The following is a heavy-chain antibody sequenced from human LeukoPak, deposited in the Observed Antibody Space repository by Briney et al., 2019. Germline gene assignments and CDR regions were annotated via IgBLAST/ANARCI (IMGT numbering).Heavy chain of an antibody. CDR1: GFTFSSYG. CDR2: ISYDGSNK. D-gene: IGHD4-17*01. Sequence: PGGSLRLSCAASGFTFSSYGMHWVRQAPGKGLEWVAVISYDGSNKYYADSAKGRFTISRDNSKNTLYLQMNSLRAEDTAVYYCAKGSDYGDYVFAFFSGFDIWGQGTMVTVSS. CDR3: AKGSDYGDYVFAFFSGFDI. V-gene: IGHV3-30*18. J-gene: IGHJ3*02.